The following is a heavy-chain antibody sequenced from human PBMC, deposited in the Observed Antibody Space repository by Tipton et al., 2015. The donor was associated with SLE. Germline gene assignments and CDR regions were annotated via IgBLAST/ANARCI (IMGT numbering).Heavy chain of an antibody. J-gene: IGHJ5*02. D-gene: IGHD3-10*01. CDR2: IYTSGCT. CDR1: GGSISSYY. CDR3: ARVGMVQGNWFDP. V-gene: IGHV4-4*08. Sequence: TLSLTCTVSGGSISSYYWSWIRQPPGKGLEWIGYIYTSGCTNYNPSLKSRVTISVDTSKNQFSLKLSSVTAADTAVYYCARVGMVQGNWFDPWGQGTLVTVSS.